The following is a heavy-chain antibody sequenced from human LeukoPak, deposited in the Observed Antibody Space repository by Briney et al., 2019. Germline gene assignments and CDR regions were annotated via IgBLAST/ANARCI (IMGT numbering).Heavy chain of an antibody. Sequence: SETLSLTCTVSGGSISSSSYYWGWIRQPPGKGLEWIGEINHSGSTNYNPSLKSRVTISVDTSKNQFSLKLSSVTAADTAVYYCARGKNTALGIGYYYYMDVWGKGTTVTVSS. CDR2: INHSGST. J-gene: IGHJ6*03. CDR3: ARGKNTALGIGYYYYMDV. CDR1: GGSISSSSYY. V-gene: IGHV4-39*07. D-gene: IGHD5-18*01.